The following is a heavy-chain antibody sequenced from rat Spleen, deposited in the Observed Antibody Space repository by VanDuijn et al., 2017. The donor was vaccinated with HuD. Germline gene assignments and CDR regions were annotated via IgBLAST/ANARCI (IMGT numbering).Heavy chain of an antibody. J-gene: IGHJ2*01. CDR1: GFTFSNYD. V-gene: IGHV5-20*01. Sequence: EVQLVESGGGLVQPGRSMKLSCAASGFTFSNYDMAWVRQAPTKGLEWVASISYDGSSTYYRDSVKGRFTISRDNAKSTLYLQMDSLRSEDTATYYCTRVDYGGYYFDYWGQGVMVTVSS. CDR2: ISYDGSST. CDR3: TRVDYGGYYFDY. D-gene: IGHD1-11*01.